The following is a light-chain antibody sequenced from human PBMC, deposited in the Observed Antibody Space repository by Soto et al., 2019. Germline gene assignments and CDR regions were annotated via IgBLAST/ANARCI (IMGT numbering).Light chain of an antibody. CDR3: CSYAGSSTFPFV. Sequence: QSALTQPPSASGSPGQSVTISCTGTSSDVGGYNYVSWYQQHPGKAPKLMIYEVSKRPSGVPDRFSGSKSGNTASLTVSGLQAEDEADYYCCSYAGSSTFPFVFGTGTKVTVL. CDR2: EVS. CDR1: SSDVGGYNY. J-gene: IGLJ1*01. V-gene: IGLV2-8*01.